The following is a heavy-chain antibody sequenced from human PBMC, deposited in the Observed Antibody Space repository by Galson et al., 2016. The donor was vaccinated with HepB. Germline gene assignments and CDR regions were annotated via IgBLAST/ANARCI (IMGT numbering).Heavy chain of an antibody. J-gene: IGHJ4*02. Sequence: SLRLSCAVSGVTFSSLSMHWVRQAPGKGLEWVSYLPSENNIKHYADSVRGRFTISRDNAKNSLYLQMNSLRVEDTAVYYCACNRRGVFLLDCWGQGTLVTVSS. D-gene: IGHD3-10*01. CDR2: LPSENNIK. CDR3: ACNRRGVFLLDC. CDR1: GVTFSSLS. V-gene: IGHV3-48*01.